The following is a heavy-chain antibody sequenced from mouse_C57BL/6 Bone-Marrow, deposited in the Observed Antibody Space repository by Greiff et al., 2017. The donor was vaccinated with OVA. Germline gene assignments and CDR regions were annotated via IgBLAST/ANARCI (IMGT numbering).Heavy chain of an antibody. J-gene: IGHJ1*03. CDR3: TREKYSNYWCFDV. Sequence: EVKLVESGEGLVKPGGSLKLSCAASGFTFSSSAMSWVRQTPEKGLEGVAYISSGGDYIYYADTVKGRFPISRDNARNPLYLQMSSLKSEDTAMYYCTREKYSNYWCFDVWGTGTTVTVSS. CDR1: GFTFSSSA. D-gene: IGHD2-5*01. CDR2: ISSGGDYI. V-gene: IGHV5-9-1*02.